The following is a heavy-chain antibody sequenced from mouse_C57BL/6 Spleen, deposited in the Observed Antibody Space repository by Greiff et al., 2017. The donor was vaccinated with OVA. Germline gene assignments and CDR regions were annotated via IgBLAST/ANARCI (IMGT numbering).Heavy chain of an antibody. CDR3: ASTVGNLFAY. V-gene: IGHV1-42*01. CDR2: INPSTGGT. CDR1: GYSFTGYY. J-gene: IGHJ3*01. Sequence: EVQLQQSGPELVKPGASVKISCKASGYSFTGYYMNWVKQSPEKSLEWIGEINPSTGGTTYNQKFKAKATLTVDKSSSTAYMQLKSLTSEDSAVYYCASTVGNLFAYWGQGTLVTVSA. D-gene: IGHD1-1*01.